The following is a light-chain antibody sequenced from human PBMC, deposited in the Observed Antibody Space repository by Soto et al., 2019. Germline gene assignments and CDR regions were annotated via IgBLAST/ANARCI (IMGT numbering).Light chain of an antibody. CDR1: TSNIGNNF. V-gene: IGLV1-47*01. Sequence: QSVLTQPPSASGTPGQTVTISCSGTTSNIGNNFISWYQQLPGTAPKLLIYRNSQRPSGVPDRISGFKSGTSASLAISGLRSEDEADYYCGAWDGSLSDWVFGGGTQLTVL. CDR2: RNS. J-gene: IGLJ3*02. CDR3: GAWDGSLSDWV.